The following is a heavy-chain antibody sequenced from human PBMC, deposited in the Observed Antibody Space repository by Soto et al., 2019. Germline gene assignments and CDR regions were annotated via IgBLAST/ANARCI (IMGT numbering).Heavy chain of an antibody. CDR3: ARVERGITIFGVVIPPFDY. CDR2: ISYDGSNK. J-gene: IGHJ4*02. D-gene: IGHD3-3*01. CDR1: GFTFNSYS. V-gene: IGHV3-30*03. Sequence: GGSLRLSCAVSGFTFNSYSMNWVRQAPGKGLEWVAVISYDGSNKYYADSVKGRFTISRDNSKNTLYLQMNSLRAEDTAVYYCARVERGITIFGVVIPPFDYWGQGTLVTVSS.